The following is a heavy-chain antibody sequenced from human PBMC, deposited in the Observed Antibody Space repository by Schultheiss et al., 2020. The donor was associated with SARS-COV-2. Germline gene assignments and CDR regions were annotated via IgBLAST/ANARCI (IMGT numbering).Heavy chain of an antibody. CDR1: GFTFRDYA. V-gene: IGHV3-23*01. Sequence: GGSLRLSCTTSGFTFRDYAVSWFRQAPGRGLEWVSGISGSNVNTYYADSVKGRFTFSSDNSKNTVYLQMNSLRAEDTAIYYCAIYLGSSADYWGPGTLVTVSS. CDR3: AIYLGSSADY. D-gene: IGHD2/OR15-2a*01. CDR2: ISGSNVNT. J-gene: IGHJ4*02.